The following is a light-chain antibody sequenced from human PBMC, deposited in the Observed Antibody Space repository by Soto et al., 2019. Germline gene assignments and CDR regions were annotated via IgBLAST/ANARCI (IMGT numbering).Light chain of an antibody. J-gene: IGKJ2*01. V-gene: IGKV1-5*03. CDR3: QQYNNYYT. CDR2: KAS. CDR1: QSVSNW. Sequence: DIQMTQSPSTLSASVGDRVTITCRASQSVSNWLAWYQQKPGKAPHLLIYKASSLEGGVPSRFSGSGSGTEFTLTISCLQPDDFATYYCQQYNNYYTFGQGTKLEIK.